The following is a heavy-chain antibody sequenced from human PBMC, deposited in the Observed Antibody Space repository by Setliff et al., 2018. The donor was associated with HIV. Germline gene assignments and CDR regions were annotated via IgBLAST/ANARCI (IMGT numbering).Heavy chain of an antibody. J-gene: IGHJ4*02. CDR3: ARVGPSAVPFPTVY. Sequence: ASVKVSCKASNYTFTNYAITWVRQAPGQRPEWMGWISAYDGDTKYAQKFHNRLSMTADTSTTTAYMDLRGLTSDDTGVYYCARVGPSAVPFPTVYWGQGTLVTVSS. D-gene: IGHD4-4*01. V-gene: IGHV1-18*01. CDR2: ISAYDGDT. CDR1: NYTFTNYA.